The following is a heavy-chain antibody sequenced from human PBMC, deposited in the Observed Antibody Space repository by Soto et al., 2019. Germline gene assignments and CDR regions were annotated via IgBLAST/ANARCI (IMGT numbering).Heavy chain of an antibody. V-gene: IGHV3-7*01. CDR1: GFTFRNYW. J-gene: IGHJ4*02. CDR2: IKQDGSER. Sequence: EEQLVESGGGLVQPGGSLRLSCAGSGFTFRNYWMGWVRQAPGRRLEWVANIKQDGSERSYADSVKGRFTISRDNAKNSLFLQMSSLGADDTAVYYCVRENYFDDWGQGILVIVSS. CDR3: VRENYFDD.